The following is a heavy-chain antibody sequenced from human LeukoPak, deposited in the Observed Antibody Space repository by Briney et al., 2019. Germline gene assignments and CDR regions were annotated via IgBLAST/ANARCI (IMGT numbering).Heavy chain of an antibody. V-gene: IGHV4-59*01. Sequence: SETLSLTCTVSGGSMNDYYWSWIRQPPGKGLEWSGYFFYSGSTNYHPSLKSRATISVDPSKTQFSLNLSSVTAADTAVYFCATSGRGYSYGTIDFWGQGTLVTVSS. CDR3: ATSGRGYSYGTIDF. J-gene: IGHJ4*02. CDR1: GGSMNDYY. D-gene: IGHD5-18*01. CDR2: FFYSGST.